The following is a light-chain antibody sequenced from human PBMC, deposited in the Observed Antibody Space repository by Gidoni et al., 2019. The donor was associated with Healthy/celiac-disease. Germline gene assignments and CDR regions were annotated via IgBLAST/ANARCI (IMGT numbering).Light chain of an antibody. CDR2: LGS. Sequence: DIVMTQSPLSLPVTPGEPASISCRSSQSLLHSNGYNYWDWYLQKPGQSPQLLIYLGSNRASGVPDRFSGSGSGTDFTLKISRVEAEDVGVYYCMQALQTPNTFDQGTKLEIK. CDR3: MQALQTPNT. J-gene: IGKJ2*01. CDR1: QSLLHSNGYNY. V-gene: IGKV2-28*01.